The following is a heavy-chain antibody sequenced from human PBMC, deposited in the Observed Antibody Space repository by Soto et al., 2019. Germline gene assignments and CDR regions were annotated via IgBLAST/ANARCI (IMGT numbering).Heavy chain of an antibody. CDR2: ISGSGGST. CDR1: GFTFSSYA. Sequence: EVQLLESGGGLVQPGGSLRLSCAASGFTFSSYAMSWVRQAPGKGLEWVSAISGSGGSTYYADSVKGRFTISRDNTKNSLYLQRKSRGAEDTAVYYCAKEMPTVTTRVDGMDVWGQGTTVTVSS. J-gene: IGHJ6*02. CDR3: AKEMPTVTTRVDGMDV. D-gene: IGHD4-17*01. V-gene: IGHV3-23*01.